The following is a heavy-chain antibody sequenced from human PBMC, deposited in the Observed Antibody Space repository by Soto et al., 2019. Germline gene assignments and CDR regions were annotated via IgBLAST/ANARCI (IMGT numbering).Heavy chain of an antibody. CDR2: VNHNGRN. Sequence: QLHQQQWGAGLLKPSETLSLTCAVYGGSFIGYFWNWIRQTPGKGLEWIGKVNHNGRNNYNPSLKSRVTIALDMSKNKISPKLTSVTAADTAVYYCARGGSSDWQVAFDFWGQGTMVTVSS. D-gene: IGHD6-19*01. CDR3: ARGGSSDWQVAFDF. CDR1: GGSFIGYF. J-gene: IGHJ3*01. V-gene: IGHV4-34*02.